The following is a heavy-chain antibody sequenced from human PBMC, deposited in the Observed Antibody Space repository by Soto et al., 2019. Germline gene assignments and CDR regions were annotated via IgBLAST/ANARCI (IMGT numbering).Heavy chain of an antibody. CDR3: AGEEYYYGSGAFFDY. V-gene: IGHV1-69*08. CDR2: IIPILGIA. CDR1: GGTFSSYT. J-gene: IGHJ4*02. Sequence: QVQLVQSGAEVKKPGSSVKVSCKASGGTFSSYTISWVRQAPGQGLEWMGRIIPILGIANYAQKFQGRVTITADKSTRTAYMGLSSLRSEDTAVYYCAGEEYYYGSGAFFDYWGQGTLVTVSS. D-gene: IGHD3-10*01.